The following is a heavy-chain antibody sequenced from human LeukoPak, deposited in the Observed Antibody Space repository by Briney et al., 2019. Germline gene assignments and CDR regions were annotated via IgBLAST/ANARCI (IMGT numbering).Heavy chain of an antibody. CDR3: AYGMDV. Sequence: PSETLSLTCTVSGGSISSYYWSWIRQPPGKGLEWLGYIYYSGSTNYNPSLKSRVTISVDTSKNQFSLKLSSVTAADTAVYYCAYGMDVWGQGTTVTVSS. CDR1: GGSISSYY. V-gene: IGHV4-59*01. CDR2: IYYSGST. J-gene: IGHJ6*02.